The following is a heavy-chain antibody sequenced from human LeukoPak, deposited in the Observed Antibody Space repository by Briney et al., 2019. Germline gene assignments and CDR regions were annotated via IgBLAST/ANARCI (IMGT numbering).Heavy chain of an antibody. Sequence: GGSLRLSCGASGFTFSNSWMSWVRQAPGKGLEWVANINQDGSEKYYVDSVEGRFTISRDNAKNSLYLQMSSLRAEDTAVYYCARGHYGMDVWGQGTTVTVSS. J-gene: IGHJ6*02. CDR3: ARGHYGMDV. CDR1: GFTFSNSW. V-gene: IGHV3-7*05. CDR2: INQDGSEK.